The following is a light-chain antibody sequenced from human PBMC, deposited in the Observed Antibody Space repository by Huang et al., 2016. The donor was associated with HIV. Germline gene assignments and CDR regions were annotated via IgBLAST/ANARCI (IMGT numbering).Light chain of an antibody. CDR3: QQYYTSRA. J-gene: IGKJ1*01. CDR1: QGISNS. CDR2: DAS. V-gene: IGKV1-NL1*01. Sequence: DIQMTQSPSSLSASVGDRVTITCRASQGISNSLAWYQQKPGRAPKLLLYDASKVESGVPFRFSGSGAGTNYTLTISSLQPEDSATYYCQQYYTSRAFGQGTKVEVK.